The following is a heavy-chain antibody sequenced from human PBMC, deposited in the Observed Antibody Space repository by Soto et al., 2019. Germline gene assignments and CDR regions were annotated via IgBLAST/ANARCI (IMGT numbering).Heavy chain of an antibody. D-gene: IGHD6-25*01. CDR2: IIPIFGTA. V-gene: IGHV1-69*13. J-gene: IGHJ4*02. Sequence: GASVKVSCKASGGTFSSYAISWVRQAPGQGLEWMGGIIPIFGTANYAQKFQGRVTITADESTSTAYMELSSLRSEDTAVYYCARADSSGPTFDYWGQGTLVTVSS. CDR3: ARADSSGPTFDY. CDR1: GGTFSSYA.